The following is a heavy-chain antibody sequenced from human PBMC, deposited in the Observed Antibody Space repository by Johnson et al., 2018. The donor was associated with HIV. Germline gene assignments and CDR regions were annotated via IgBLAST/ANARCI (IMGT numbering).Heavy chain of an antibody. Sequence: VQLVESGGGVVQPGRSLRLSCAASGFTFSSYTMHWVRQAPGKGLEWVGRIKSNTDGGTTDYAAPVKGRFTISRDDSKNTLYLQMNSLKTEDSAVYYCTTGRPSSAAFDIWGQGTMVTVSS. CDR3: TTGRPSSAAFDI. CDR2: IKSNTDGGTT. V-gene: IGHV3-15*01. J-gene: IGHJ3*02. CDR1: GFTFSSYT.